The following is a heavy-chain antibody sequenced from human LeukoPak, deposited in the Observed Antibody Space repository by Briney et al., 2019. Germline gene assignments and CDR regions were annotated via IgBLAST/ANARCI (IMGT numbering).Heavy chain of an antibody. V-gene: IGHV4-4*07. Sequence: SETLSLTCTVSGASISGFYWSWIRQPAGKGLEWIGRISTSGTTNYNPSLKSRVTMSVDTSKNQFSLKLSSVTAADTAVYYCASLENSSGWYSRAFDIWGQGTMVTVSS. D-gene: IGHD6-19*01. CDR3: ASLENSSGWYSRAFDI. CDR1: GASISGFY. CDR2: ISTSGTT. J-gene: IGHJ3*02.